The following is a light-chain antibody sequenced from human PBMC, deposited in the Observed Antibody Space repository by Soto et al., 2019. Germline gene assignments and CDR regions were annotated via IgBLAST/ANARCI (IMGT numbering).Light chain of an antibody. CDR2: GAS. CDR1: QSVYLN. Sequence: EIMMTQSPGTLSVSPGEVATLSCTASQSVYLNLAWYQQKPGQPPRPLLYGASTRATGIPVRLRGSGSGTEFTLTISSLQSEDAAVYYCHQYNSWYRGTFGHGTKVEIK. V-gene: IGKV3-15*01. CDR3: HQYNSWYRGT. J-gene: IGKJ3*01.